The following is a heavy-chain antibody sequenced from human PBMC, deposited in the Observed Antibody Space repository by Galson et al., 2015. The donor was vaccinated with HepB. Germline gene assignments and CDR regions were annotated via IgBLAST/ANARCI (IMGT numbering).Heavy chain of an antibody. CDR1: GFTFSNAW. CDR2: IKSKADGGEA. V-gene: IGHV3-15*01. D-gene: IGHD4-11*01. CDR3: ASSVKVEY. J-gene: IGHJ4*02. Sequence: SLRLSCAASGFTFSNAWMTWVRQAPGKGLEWVGRIKSKADGGEAEYGAPVKGRFTISRDDSKETLYLQMNRLKTKDTPVYYCASSVKVEYWGQGTLVSVSS.